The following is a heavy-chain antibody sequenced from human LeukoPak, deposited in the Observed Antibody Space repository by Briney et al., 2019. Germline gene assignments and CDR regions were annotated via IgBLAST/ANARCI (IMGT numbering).Heavy chain of an antibody. J-gene: IGHJ4*02. CDR1: GFIFTDYG. V-gene: IGHV3-30*02. Sequence: HSGGSLRLSCAASGFIFTDYGMHWVRQAPGKGLEWLTFIRYDGSDKYYADSVKGRFTISRDNDKNSLYPQMNSLRAEDTAVYYCARGGRSSGYYPKNWGQGTLVTVSS. D-gene: IGHD3-22*01. CDR3: ARGGRSSGYYPKN. CDR2: IRYDGSDK.